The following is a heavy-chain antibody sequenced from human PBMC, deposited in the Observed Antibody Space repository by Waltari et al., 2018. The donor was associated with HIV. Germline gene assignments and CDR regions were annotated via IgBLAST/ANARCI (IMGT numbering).Heavy chain of an antibody. CDR3: AKDLVTRGFFYFYGMHV. CDR1: GFNFSTSG. V-gene: IGHV3-30*18. J-gene: IGHJ6*02. D-gene: IGHD2-15*01. Sequence: QVQLEESGGRVVQPGRSLRLTCVASGFNFSTSGMHWVRQGPGKVIEWVSVISYNALKKYDVDAVKGRFTISRDNSNSTRFLQMSSLRPDDAAVYYCAKDLVTRGFFYFYGMHVWGQGTTVTVSS. CDR2: ISYNALKK.